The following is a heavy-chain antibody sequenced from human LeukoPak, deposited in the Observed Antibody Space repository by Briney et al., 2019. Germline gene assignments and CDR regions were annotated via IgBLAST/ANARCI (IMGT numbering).Heavy chain of an antibody. CDR1: GGSISSYY. CDR3: ARGGQGFRTYYYDSSGSQAGYFDY. J-gene: IGHJ4*02. CDR2: IYYSGST. D-gene: IGHD3-22*01. V-gene: IGHV4-59*01. Sequence: PSETLSLTCTVSGGSISSYYWSWIRPPPGKGLEWIGYIYYSGSTNYNPSLKCRVTISVDTSKNQFSLKLSSVTAADTAVYYCARGGQGFRTYYYDSSGSQAGYFDYWGQGTLVTVSS.